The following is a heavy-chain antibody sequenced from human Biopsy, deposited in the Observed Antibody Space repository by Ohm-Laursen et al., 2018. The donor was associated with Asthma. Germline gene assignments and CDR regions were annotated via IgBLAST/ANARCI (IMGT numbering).Heavy chain of an antibody. CDR1: GFAVSRDH. Sequence: SLRLSCAALGFAVSRDHMFWVRQAPGKGLEWVSVIYSGGTSHTADSVRSRFTISRDFSKNTLHLQMHGLRVEDTAVYYCARGDSSGWSHYYFDYWGQGTLVTVSS. V-gene: IGHV3-53*01. CDR2: IYSGGTS. CDR3: ARGDSSGWSHYYFDY. J-gene: IGHJ4*02. D-gene: IGHD6-19*01.